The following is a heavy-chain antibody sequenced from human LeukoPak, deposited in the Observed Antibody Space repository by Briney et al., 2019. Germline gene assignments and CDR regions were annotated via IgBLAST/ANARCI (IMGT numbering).Heavy chain of an antibody. CDR3: AKDVRRYYYDSSTHNYFDY. J-gene: IGHJ4*02. Sequence: TGGSLRLSCAASGFTFSSYGMHWVRQAPGKGLEWVAFIRYDGSNKYYADSVKGRFTISRDNSRNTLYLQMNSLRAEDTAVYYCAKDVRRYYYDSSTHNYFDYWGQGTLVTVSS. V-gene: IGHV3-30*02. D-gene: IGHD3-22*01. CDR1: GFTFSSYG. CDR2: IRYDGSNK.